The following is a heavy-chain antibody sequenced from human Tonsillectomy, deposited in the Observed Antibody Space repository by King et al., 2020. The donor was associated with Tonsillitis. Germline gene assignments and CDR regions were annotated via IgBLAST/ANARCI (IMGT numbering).Heavy chain of an antibody. CDR3: ARLAVGRFDS. CDR2: IYYSGST. Sequence: QLQESGPGMVKPSETLSLTCTVSGASINLYYWSWIRQPPGKGLEWIGFIYYSGSTNYNPSLKSRVTISVDTSKNQFSLNLYSVTAADTAVYYCARLAVGRFDSWGQGTLVAVSS. D-gene: IGHD6-19*01. CDR1: GASINLYY. J-gene: IGHJ5*01. V-gene: IGHV4-59*01.